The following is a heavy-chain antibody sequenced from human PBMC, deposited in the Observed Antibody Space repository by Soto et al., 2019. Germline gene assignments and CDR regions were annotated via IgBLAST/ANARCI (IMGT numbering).Heavy chain of an antibody. D-gene: IGHD6-19*01. CDR2: IYPGDSDT. CDR1: GCEIMNYW. V-gene: IGHV5-51*01. J-gene: IGHJ6*02. CDR3: ARHDTEAVAPYYYYGMDV. Sequence: GYSLKNFGKGSGCEIMNYWIVWVRQKHRKGLEWMGIIYPGDSDTRYSPSFQGQVTISADKSISTAYLQWSSLKASDTAMYYCARHDTEAVAPYYYYGMDVWGQGTTVTVS.